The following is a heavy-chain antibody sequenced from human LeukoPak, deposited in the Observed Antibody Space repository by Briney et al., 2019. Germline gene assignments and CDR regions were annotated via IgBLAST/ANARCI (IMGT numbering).Heavy chain of an antibody. CDR2: IYYSGST. CDR1: GGSISSSSYY. Sequence: PSETLSLTCTVSGGSISSSSYYWGWIRQPPGKGLEWIGSIYYSGSTYYNPSLKSRVTISVDASKNQFSLKLSSVTAADTAVYYCARSVVGSGSYLLYYYMDVWGKGTTVTVSS. J-gene: IGHJ6*03. CDR3: ARSVVGSGSYLLYYYMDV. V-gene: IGHV4-39*07. D-gene: IGHD3-10*01.